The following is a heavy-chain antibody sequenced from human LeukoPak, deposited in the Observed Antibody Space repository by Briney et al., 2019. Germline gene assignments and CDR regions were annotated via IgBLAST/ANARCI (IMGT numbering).Heavy chain of an antibody. D-gene: IGHD5-18*01. CDR2: ISGSGGST. CDR3: AKSDRSGYSYGYFDY. Sequence: GGSLRLSCAASGFTFSSYAMSWVRQAPGKGLEWVSAISGSGGSTYYADSVKGRFTISRDNSKNTLYLQMNSLRAEDTAVYYCAKSDRSGYSYGYFDYWGQGTLVTVSS. CDR1: GFTFSSYA. J-gene: IGHJ4*02. V-gene: IGHV3-23*01.